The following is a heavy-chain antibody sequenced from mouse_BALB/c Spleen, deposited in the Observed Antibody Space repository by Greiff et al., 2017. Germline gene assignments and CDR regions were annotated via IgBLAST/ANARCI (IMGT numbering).Heavy chain of an antibody. Sequence: EVKVVESGGGLVKPGGSLKLSCAASGFTFSSYAMSWVRQTPEKRLEWVASISSGGSTYYPDSVKGRFTISRDNARNILYLQMSSLRSEDTAMYYCARIYYGNPHWYFDVWGAGTTVTVSS. CDR3: ARIYYGNPHWYFDV. V-gene: IGHV5-6-5*01. J-gene: IGHJ1*01. CDR2: ISSGGST. CDR1: GFTFSSYA. D-gene: IGHD2-1*01.